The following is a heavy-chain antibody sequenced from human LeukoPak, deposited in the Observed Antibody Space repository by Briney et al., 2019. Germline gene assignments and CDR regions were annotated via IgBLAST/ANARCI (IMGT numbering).Heavy chain of an antibody. J-gene: IGHJ4*02. CDR1: GDSIITSRYY. CDR2: ISYSGST. Sequence: PSETLSLTCTVSGDSIITSRYYWAWIRQPSGKGLEWIGSISYSGSTNYDPSLKSRVTISVDTSKNQFSLQLSSVTAADTAVYYCARAEYYFDYWGQGTLVTVSS. CDR3: ARAEYYFDY. V-gene: IGHV4-39*07.